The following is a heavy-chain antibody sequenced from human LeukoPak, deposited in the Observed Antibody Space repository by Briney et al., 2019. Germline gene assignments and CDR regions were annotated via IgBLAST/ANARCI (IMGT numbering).Heavy chain of an antibody. CDR2: ISSSSSYI. CDR1: GFTFSSYS. V-gene: IGHV3-21*01. J-gene: IGHJ4*02. D-gene: IGHD2-2*02. Sequence: GGSLRLSCAASGFTFSSYSMNWVRQAPGKGLEWVSSISSSSSYIYYADSVKGRFTISRDNAKNSLYLQMNSLRAEDTAVYYCARSTSSYTDEDYWGQGTLVTVSS. CDR3: ARSTSSYTDEDY.